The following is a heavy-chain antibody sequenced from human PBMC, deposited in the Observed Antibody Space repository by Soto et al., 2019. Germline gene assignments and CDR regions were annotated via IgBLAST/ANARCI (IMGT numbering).Heavy chain of an antibody. CDR3: TTDYYDFWSGYSTGAFDI. D-gene: IGHD3-3*01. J-gene: IGHJ3*02. CDR2: IRSKANSYAT. Sequence: VGSLRLSCAASGFTFSGSAMHWVRQASGKGLEWVGRIRSKANSYATAYAASVKGRFTISRDDSKNTAYLQMNSLKTEDTAVYYCTTDYYDFWSGYSTGAFDIWGQGTMVTVSS. CDR1: GFTFSGSA. V-gene: IGHV3-73*01.